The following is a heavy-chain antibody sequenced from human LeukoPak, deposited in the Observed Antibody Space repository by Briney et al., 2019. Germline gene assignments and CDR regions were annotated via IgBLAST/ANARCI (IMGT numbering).Heavy chain of an antibody. CDR2: ISGSSRYI. V-gene: IGHV3-21*04. J-gene: IGHJ4*02. D-gene: IGHD3-3*01. CDR3: AKLTHFGVVKTNLDY. Sequence: GGSLRLSCAASGFTFTTYSMNWVRQAPGKGLEWVSTISGSSRYIYFADSVRGRFTISRDNAKNSLYLQINSLRAEDTALYYCAKLTHFGVVKTNLDYWGQGTLVTVSA. CDR1: GFTFTTYS.